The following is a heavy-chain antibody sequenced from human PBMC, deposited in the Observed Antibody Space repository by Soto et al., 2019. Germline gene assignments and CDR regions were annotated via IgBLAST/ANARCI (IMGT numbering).Heavy chain of an antibody. CDR2: IIPIFGTA. J-gene: IGHJ4*02. CDR1: GGTFSSYA. CDR3: ARDPLRVTTDGGGY. D-gene: IGHD4-17*01. V-gene: IGHV1-69*01. Sequence: QVQLVQSGAEVKKPGSSVKVSCKASGGTFSSYAISWVRQAPGQGLEWMGGIIPIFGTANYAQKFQGRVTITADESTSTANMELSSLRSEDTAVYYCARDPLRVTTDGGGYWGQGTLVTVSS.